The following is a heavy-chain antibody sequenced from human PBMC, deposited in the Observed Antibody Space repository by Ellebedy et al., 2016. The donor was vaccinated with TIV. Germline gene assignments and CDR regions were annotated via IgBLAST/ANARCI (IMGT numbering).Heavy chain of an antibody. J-gene: IGHJ5*02. Sequence: MPSETLSLPCSVSGGSISGSTYYWGWIRQPPGKGLEWIGSISYGGSAYYNPPLKSRVTISVDTSKNQFFLKLSSMTAAATAVYYCARHQKGSSWYGCWFDPWGQGTLVTVSS. CDR1: GGSISGSTYY. CDR3: ARHQKGSSWYGCWFDP. CDR2: ISYGGSA. V-gene: IGHV4-39*01. D-gene: IGHD6-13*01.